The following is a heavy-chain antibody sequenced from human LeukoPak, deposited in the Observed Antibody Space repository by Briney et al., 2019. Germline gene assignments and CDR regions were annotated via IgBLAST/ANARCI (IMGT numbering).Heavy chain of an antibody. CDR2: ISWNSCSI. CDR1: GFTFDDYS. Sequence: GGSLRLSCAASGFTFDDYSMHWVRHAPGKGLEWVSGISWNSCSIGYADSVKGRFTISRDNAKNSLYLQMISLRAEDMALYYCAKSSGYDLYYYYMDVWGKGTTVTVSS. V-gene: IGHV3-9*03. J-gene: IGHJ6*03. D-gene: IGHD5-12*01. CDR3: AKSSGYDLYYYYMDV.